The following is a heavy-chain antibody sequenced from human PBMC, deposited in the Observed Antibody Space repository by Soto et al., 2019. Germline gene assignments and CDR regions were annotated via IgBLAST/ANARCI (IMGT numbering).Heavy chain of an antibody. J-gene: IGHJ6*02. CDR1: GYSFTSYW. Sequence: GESLKISCKGSGYSFTSYWIGWVRQMPGKGLEWMGIIYPGDSDTRYSPSFQGQVTISADKSISTAYLQWSSLKASDTAMYYCARSDVVVVPAALQDYGMDVWGQGTTVTVS. CDR3: ARSDVVVVPAALQDYGMDV. V-gene: IGHV5-51*01. D-gene: IGHD2-2*01. CDR2: IYPGDSDT.